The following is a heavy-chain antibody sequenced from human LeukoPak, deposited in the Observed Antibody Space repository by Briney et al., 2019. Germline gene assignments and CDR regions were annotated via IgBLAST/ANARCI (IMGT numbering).Heavy chain of an antibody. CDR1: GGSISTYY. D-gene: IGHD5-18*01. CDR3: ARERSSSYGSRVDY. J-gene: IGHJ4*02. Sequence: NTSETLSLTCTVSGGSISTYYWSWIRQPPGKGLEWIGYIHYSGTTNYNPSLKNRVTISLDTSKNQFSLNLSSVTAADTAVYYCARERSSSYGSRVDYWGQGTLVTVSS. CDR2: IHYSGTT. V-gene: IGHV4-4*08.